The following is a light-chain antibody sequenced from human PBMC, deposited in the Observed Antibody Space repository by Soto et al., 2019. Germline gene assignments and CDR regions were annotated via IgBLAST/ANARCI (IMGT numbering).Light chain of an antibody. V-gene: IGLV7-46*01. CDR1: TGAVTSGHY. J-gene: IGLJ3*02. CDR2: DIN. CDR3: LLCYSGPWV. Sequence: QSVVTQEPSLTVSPGGTVTLTCGSSTGAVTSGHYVYWFQQKPGQAPRTLIYDINNKQSWTPARFSGSLLGGKAALTLSGAQPEDEAEYYCLLCYSGPWVFGGGTK.